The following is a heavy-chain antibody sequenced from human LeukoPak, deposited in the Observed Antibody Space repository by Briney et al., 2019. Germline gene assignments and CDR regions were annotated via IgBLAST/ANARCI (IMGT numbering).Heavy chain of an antibody. Sequence: PGRSLRLSCAASGFTFSSYGMHWVRQAPGKGLEWVAVISYDGSNKYYADSVKGRFTISRDNSKNTLYLQMNSLRAEDTAVYYSAKERVGADYPDAFDIWGQGTMVTVSS. CDR1: GFTFSSYG. V-gene: IGHV3-30*18. CDR2: ISYDGSNK. CDR3: AKERVGADYPDAFDI. J-gene: IGHJ3*02. D-gene: IGHD1-26*01.